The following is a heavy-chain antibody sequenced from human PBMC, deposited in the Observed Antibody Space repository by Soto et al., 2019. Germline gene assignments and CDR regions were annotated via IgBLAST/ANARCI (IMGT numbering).Heavy chain of an antibody. D-gene: IGHD2-21*01. CDR1: GFTFSSYA. Sequence: GGSLRLSCAASGFTFSSYAMHWVRQAPGKGLEWVAVISYDGSNKYYADSVKGRFTISRDNSKNTLYLQMNSLRAEDTAVYYCARVDCGGDCYTYGMDVWGQGTTVTVSS. J-gene: IGHJ6*02. CDR3: ARVDCGGDCYTYGMDV. CDR2: ISYDGSNK. V-gene: IGHV3-30-3*01.